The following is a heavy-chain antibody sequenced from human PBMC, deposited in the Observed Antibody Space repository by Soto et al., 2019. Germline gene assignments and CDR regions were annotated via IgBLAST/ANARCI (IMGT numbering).Heavy chain of an antibody. CDR2: FYYSGRT. CDR1: GGSISSYY. Sequence: QVQLQESGPGLVKPSETLSLTCTVSGGSISSYYWSWIRQPPGKGLEWIGYFYYSGRTNYNPSLKSRVSISVDTSKNQFPLKLRSVTAADTAVYYCARRYSSAFAIWGQGTMVTVPS. CDR3: ARRYSSAFAI. D-gene: IGHD6-13*01. J-gene: IGHJ3*02. V-gene: IGHV4-59*08.